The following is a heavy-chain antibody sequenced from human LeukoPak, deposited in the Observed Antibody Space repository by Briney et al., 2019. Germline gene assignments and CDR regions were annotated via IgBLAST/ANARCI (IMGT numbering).Heavy chain of an antibody. D-gene: IGHD2-8*01. J-gene: IGHJ4*02. CDR2: IKQDGSEK. CDR1: GFTFSSYW. V-gene: IGHV3-7*01. CDR3: ASMMYALYYFDY. Sequence: GGSLRLSRAASGFTFSSYWMSWVRQAPGKGLEWVANIKQDGSEKYYVDSVKGRFTISRDNAKNSLYLQMNSLRAEDTAVYYCASMMYALYYFDYWGQGTLVTVSS.